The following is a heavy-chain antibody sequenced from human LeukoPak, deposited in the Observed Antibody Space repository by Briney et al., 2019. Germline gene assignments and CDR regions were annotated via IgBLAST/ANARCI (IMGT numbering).Heavy chain of an antibody. D-gene: IGHD1-26*01. CDR2: INHSGST. CDR1: GGSFSGYY. CDR3: ARMPQWELFTSYTDLFDY. J-gene: IGHJ4*02. Sequence: SETLSLTCAVYGGSFSGYYWSWIRQPPGKGLEWIGEINHSGSTNYNPSLKSRVTISVDTSKNQFSLKLSSVTAADTAVYYCARMPQWELFTSYTDLFDYWGQGTLVTVSS. V-gene: IGHV4-34*01.